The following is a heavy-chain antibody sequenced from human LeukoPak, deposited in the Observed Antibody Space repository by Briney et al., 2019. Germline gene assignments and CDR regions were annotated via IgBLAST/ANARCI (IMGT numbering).Heavy chain of an antibody. CDR2: IRGSGGST. Sequence: PGGSLRLSCAASGLPFSSYAMSWVRQAPGKGLEWVSGIRGSGGSTYYADSVKGRFTITRDNSKDTLYLQMNSLRAEDTAVYYCAKLPPTTSGGRFDYWGQGTLVTVSS. D-gene: IGHD1-1*01. V-gene: IGHV3-23*01. J-gene: IGHJ4*02. CDR1: GLPFSSYA. CDR3: AKLPPTTSGGRFDY.